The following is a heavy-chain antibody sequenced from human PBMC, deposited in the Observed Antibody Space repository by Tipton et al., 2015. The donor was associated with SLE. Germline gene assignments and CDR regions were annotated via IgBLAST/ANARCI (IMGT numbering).Heavy chain of an antibody. V-gene: IGHV3-20*04. CDR2: INWKGSST. J-gene: IGHJ3*02. CDR1: GFTFDDYG. CDR3: ARDNPYGIAVSGPPLYGFDM. Sequence: SLRLSCAASGFTFDDYGMSWVRQAPGKGLEWVSGINWKGSSTAHADSVKGRFTISRDNAKNSVYLQMNSLRAEDTAVYYCARDNPYGIAVSGPPLYGFDMWGQGTMVSVSS. D-gene: IGHD6-19*01.